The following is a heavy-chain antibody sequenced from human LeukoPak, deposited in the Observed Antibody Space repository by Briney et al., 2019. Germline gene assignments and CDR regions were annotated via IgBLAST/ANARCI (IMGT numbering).Heavy chain of an antibody. J-gene: IGHJ4*02. CDR2: IKQDGSKK. V-gene: IGHV3-7*03. Sequence: GGSLRLSCVASGFPFSSYWMTWVRQAPGKGLEWVANIKQDGSKKSYVDSVKGRFTISRDNAKNSLYLQMNSLRAEDTAVYYCARDSSYYDFWSGYAFDYWGQGTLVTVSS. D-gene: IGHD3-3*01. CDR1: GFPFSSYW. CDR3: ARDSSYYDFWSGYAFDY.